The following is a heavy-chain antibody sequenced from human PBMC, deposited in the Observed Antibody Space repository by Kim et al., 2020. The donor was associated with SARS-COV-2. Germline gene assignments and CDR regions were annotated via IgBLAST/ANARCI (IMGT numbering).Heavy chain of an antibody. CDR3: ATTRGSSITGTKAFDY. V-gene: IGHV4-34*01. Sequence: SETLSLTCAVYGGSFSGYYWSWIRQPPGKGLEWIGEINHSGSTNYNPSLKSRVTISVDTSKNQFSLKLSSVTAADTAVYYCATTRGSSITGTKAFDYWGQGTLVTVSS. D-gene: IGHD1-20*01. J-gene: IGHJ4*02. CDR2: INHSGST. CDR1: GGSFSGYY.